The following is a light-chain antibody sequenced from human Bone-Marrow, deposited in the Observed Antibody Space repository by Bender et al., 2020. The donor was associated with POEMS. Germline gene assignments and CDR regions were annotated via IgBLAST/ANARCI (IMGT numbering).Light chain of an antibody. Sequence: QSALTQPASVSGSPGQSITISCTGTSSDVGSYNLVSWYQQHPGKAPKLMIYAVTKRPSGVSNRFSGSKSGNTASLTISGLQAEDEADYYCSSFTTSSTHVVFGGGTKLTVL. J-gene: IGLJ2*01. CDR2: AVT. CDR3: SSFTTSSTHVV. CDR1: SSDVGSYNL. V-gene: IGLV2-14*02.